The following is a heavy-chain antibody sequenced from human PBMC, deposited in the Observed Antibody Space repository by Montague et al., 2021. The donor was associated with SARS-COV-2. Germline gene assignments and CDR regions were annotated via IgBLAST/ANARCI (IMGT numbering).Heavy chain of an antibody. J-gene: IGHJ6*02. Sequence: CAISGDSVSSNSATWNWVRQSPSRGLEWLGRTYYRSKWYNDYAVSVRGRVTINPGTSKNQFSLQLNSVTPEDTAIYYCTSGREGNYNVMDVWGQGTTVTVS. CDR3: TSGREGNYNVMDV. CDR2: TYYRSKWYN. V-gene: IGHV6-1*01. CDR1: GDSVSSNSAT. D-gene: IGHD1-1*01.